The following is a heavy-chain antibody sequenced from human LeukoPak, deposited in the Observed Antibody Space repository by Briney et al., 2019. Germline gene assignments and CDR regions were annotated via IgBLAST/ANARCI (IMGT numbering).Heavy chain of an antibody. CDR1: GDSISSGGYF. D-gene: IGHD3-10*01. CDR3: AACGWFGATYYSYGMDV. Sequence: SETLSLTCTVSGDSISSGGYFWSWIRQHPGKGLERIGYIYYNGSTHYNPSLKSRVTISVDTSKNQFSLELSSVTAADTAVYYCAACGWFGATYYSYGMDVWGKGTTVTVSS. V-gene: IGHV4-31*03. CDR2: IYYNGST. J-gene: IGHJ6*04.